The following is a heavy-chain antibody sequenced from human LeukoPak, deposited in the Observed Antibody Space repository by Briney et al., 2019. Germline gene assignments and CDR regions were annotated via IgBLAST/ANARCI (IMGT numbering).Heavy chain of an antibody. D-gene: IGHD5-12*01. V-gene: IGHV4-61*02. CDR3: AREVATTNDAFDI. Sequence: PSETLSLTCTVSGGSISSGSYYWSWIRQPAGKGLEWIGRIYTSGSTNYNPSLKSRVTISVDTSKNQFSLKLSSVTAADTAVYYCAREVATTNDAFDIWGQGTMVTVSS. J-gene: IGHJ3*02. CDR1: GGSISSGSYY. CDR2: IYTSGST.